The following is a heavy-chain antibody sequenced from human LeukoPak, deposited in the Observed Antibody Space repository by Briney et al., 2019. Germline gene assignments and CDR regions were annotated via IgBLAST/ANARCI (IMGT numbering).Heavy chain of an antibody. V-gene: IGHV1-2*06. D-gene: IGHD1-26*01. CDR1: GYTFTDYR. CDR2: INPNSGGT. CDR3: AREVGGTTLDFQH. Sequence: ASVKVSCKASGYTFTDYRMHWVRQAPGQGLEWMGRINPNSGGTNYAQKFQGRVTMTRDTSISTAYMELSRLRSDDTAVYYCAREVGGTTLDFQHWGQGTLVTVSS. J-gene: IGHJ1*01.